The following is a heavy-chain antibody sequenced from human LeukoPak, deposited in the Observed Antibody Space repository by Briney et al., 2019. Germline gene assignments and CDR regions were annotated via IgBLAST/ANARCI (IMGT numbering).Heavy chain of an antibody. CDR3: ARSYYGGNAFDI. CDR1: GGSISSSSYY. Sequence: SETLSLTCTVSGGSISSSSYYWGWIRQPPGKGLEWIGYIYYSGSTNYNPSLKSRVTISVDTSKNQFSLKLSSVTAADTAVYYCARSYYGGNAFDIWGQGTMVTVSS. J-gene: IGHJ3*02. V-gene: IGHV4-61*05. D-gene: IGHD4-23*01. CDR2: IYYSGST.